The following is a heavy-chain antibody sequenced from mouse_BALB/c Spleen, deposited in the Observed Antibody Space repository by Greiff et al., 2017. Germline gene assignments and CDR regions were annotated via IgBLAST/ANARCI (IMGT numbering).Heavy chain of an antibody. J-gene: IGHJ2*01. CDR3: ARKGDSSGADY. D-gene: IGHD3-2*01. Sequence: EVQLQQSGPGLVKPSQSLSLTCTVTGYSITSDYAWNWIRQFPGNKLEWMGYISYSGSTSYNPSLKSRISITRDTSKNQFFLQLNSVTTEDTATYYCARKGDSSGADYWGQGTTLTVSS. CDR1: GYSITSDYA. V-gene: IGHV3-2*02. CDR2: ISYSGST.